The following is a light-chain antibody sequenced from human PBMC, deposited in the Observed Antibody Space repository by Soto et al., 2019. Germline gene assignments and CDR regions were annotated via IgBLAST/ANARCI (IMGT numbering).Light chain of an antibody. Sequence: SYELTQPSSVSVSPGQTARITCSGDVLAKKYVRWFQQKPGQAPVLLIYKDSERPSGVPARFSGSSSGTTVTLTISGAHVGDEADYYCYAAADNILVFGGGTKVTVL. J-gene: IGLJ3*02. CDR3: YAAADNILV. V-gene: IGLV3-27*01. CDR2: KDS. CDR1: VLAKKY.